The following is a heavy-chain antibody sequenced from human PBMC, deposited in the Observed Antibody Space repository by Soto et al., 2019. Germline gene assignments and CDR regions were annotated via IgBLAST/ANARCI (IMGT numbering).Heavy chain of an antibody. CDR3: ARVTINYDGMDV. CDR2: ISAYNGNT. Sequence: ASVKVSCKAAGDTFTSYGISWVRPAPGQGLEWMGWISAYNGNTNYAQKLQGRVTMTTDTSTSTAYMELRSLRSDDTAVYYCARVTINYDGMDVWGQGTTVLVSS. D-gene: IGHD3-3*01. J-gene: IGHJ6*02. V-gene: IGHV1-18*01. CDR1: GDTFTSYG.